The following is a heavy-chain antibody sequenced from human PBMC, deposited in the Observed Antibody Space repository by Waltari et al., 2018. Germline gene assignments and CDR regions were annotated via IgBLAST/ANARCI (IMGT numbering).Heavy chain of an antibody. CDR2: ISGSGISR. Sequence: DVQLLEPGGGLAQPGRSLRLSCTAAGFPFSHFHLTGVRQAPGKGLEWVSGISGSGISRYYADSVKGRFSISRDKSKNTMYMQMNSLRVEDTAVYYCAKSSGYSYGLRLDYWGQGILVTVSS. D-gene: IGHD5-18*01. J-gene: IGHJ4*02. V-gene: IGHV3-23*01. CDR1: GFPFSHFH. CDR3: AKSSGYSYGLRLDY.